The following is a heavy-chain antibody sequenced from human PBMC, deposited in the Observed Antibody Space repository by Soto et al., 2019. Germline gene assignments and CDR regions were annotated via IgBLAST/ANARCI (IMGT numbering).Heavy chain of an antibody. D-gene: IGHD2-15*01. CDR2: IYYSGST. J-gene: IGHJ4*02. CDR3: ARGADCSGGSCYFSVAY. V-gene: IGHV4-30-4*01. CDR1: GGSISSGDYY. Sequence: QVQLQESGPGLVKPSQTLSLTCTVSGGSISSGDYYWSWIRQPPGKGREWIGYIYYSGSTYYNPSPKSRVTISVDTSKNQFSLKLSSVTAADTAVYYCARGADCSGGSCYFSVAYWGQRTLVTVSS.